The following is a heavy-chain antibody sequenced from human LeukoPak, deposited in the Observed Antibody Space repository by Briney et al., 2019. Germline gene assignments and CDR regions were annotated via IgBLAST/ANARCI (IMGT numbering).Heavy chain of an antibody. CDR2: IYSGGST. J-gene: IGHJ3*02. D-gene: IGHD3-22*01. CDR1: GFTVSSNY. CDR3: AKGIYDSSGYYSGGGAFDI. V-gene: IGHV3-53*05. Sequence: PGGSLRLSCAASGFTVSSNYMSWVRQAPGKGLEWVSVIYSGGSTYYADSVKGRFTISRDNAKNSLYLQMNSLRAEDMALYYCAKGIYDSSGYYSGGGAFDIWGQGTMVTVSS.